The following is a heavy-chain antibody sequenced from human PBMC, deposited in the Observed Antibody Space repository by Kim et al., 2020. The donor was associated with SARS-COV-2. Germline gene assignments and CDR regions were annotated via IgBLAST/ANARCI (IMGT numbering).Heavy chain of an antibody. CDR3: ARGVGHIAAAGTPCDY. V-gene: IGHV4-31*02. D-gene: IGHD6-13*01. Sequence: SLKSRVTISVDTSKNQFSLKLSSVTGADTAVYYCARGVGHIAAAGTPCDYWGQGTLVTVSS. J-gene: IGHJ4*02.